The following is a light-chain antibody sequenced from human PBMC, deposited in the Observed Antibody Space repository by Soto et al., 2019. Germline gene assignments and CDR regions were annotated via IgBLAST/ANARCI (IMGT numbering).Light chain of an antibody. J-gene: IGLJ2*01. CDR3: SAFRDWNTLWI. Sequence: QSVLTQPASVSGSPGQSITISCTGTSSDFVVYDSVSWYQQHPGKAPKLIIYGVTNRPSGVSNRFSGSKSGNTASLTVSGLQTEDEADYYCSAFRDWNTLWIFGGGTQLTVL. V-gene: IGLV2-14*01. CDR1: SSDFVVYDS. CDR2: GVT.